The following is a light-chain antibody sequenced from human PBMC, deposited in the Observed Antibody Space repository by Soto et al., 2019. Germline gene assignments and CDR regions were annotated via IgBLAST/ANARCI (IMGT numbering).Light chain of an antibody. CDR1: QSVSNNY. Sequence: EIVLTQSPGTLSLSPGERATLSCRASQSVSNNYLAWYQQKPGQAPRLLIYGASNRATGIPDRFSGSGSGTDFTLTISRLEPEDFALYYCQQRSGWPTFGQGTKVDIK. CDR3: QQRSGWPT. J-gene: IGKJ1*01. CDR2: GAS. V-gene: IGKV3D-20*02.